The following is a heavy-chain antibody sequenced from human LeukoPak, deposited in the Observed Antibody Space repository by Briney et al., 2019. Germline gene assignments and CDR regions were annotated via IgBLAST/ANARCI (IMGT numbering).Heavy chain of an antibody. D-gene: IGHD1-7*01. V-gene: IGHV3-66*01. J-gene: IGHJ4*02. CDR1: EFSVGSNY. CDR3: ARSSRELGGYAPWELMPPFDY. Sequence: GGSLRLSCAASEFSVGSNYMTWVRQAPGKGLKWVSLIYSGGSTYYADSVKGRFTISRDNAKNSLYLQMNSLRAEDTAVYYCARSSRELGGYAPWELMPPFDYWGQGTLVTVSS. CDR2: IYSGGST.